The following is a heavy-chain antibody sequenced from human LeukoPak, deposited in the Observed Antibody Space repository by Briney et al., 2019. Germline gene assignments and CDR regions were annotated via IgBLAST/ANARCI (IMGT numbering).Heavy chain of an antibody. D-gene: IGHD6-13*01. Sequence: PGGSLRLSCAASGFTVSSNYMSWVRQAPGKGLEWVSVIYSGGSTHYADSVKGRFTISRDNSKNTLYLQMNSLRAEDTAVYYCARMSSSWYTGAGDWFDPWGQGTLVTVSS. CDR2: IYSGGST. J-gene: IGHJ5*02. CDR3: ARMSSSWYTGAGDWFDP. CDR1: GFTVSSNY. V-gene: IGHV3-53*01.